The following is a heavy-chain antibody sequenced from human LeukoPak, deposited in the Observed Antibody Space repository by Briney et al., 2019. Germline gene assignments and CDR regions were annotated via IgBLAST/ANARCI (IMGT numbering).Heavy chain of an antibody. CDR2: IYYSGST. V-gene: IGHV4-59*08. J-gene: IGHJ6*02. CDR3: AMSPRYYGMDV. Sequence: PSETLSLTCTVSGGSISSYYWSWIRQPPGKGLEWIGYIYYSGSTSYNPSLKSRVTILVDTSKNQFSLKLSSMTAADTAVYYCAMSPRYYGMDVWGQGTTVTVSS. CDR1: GGSISSYY.